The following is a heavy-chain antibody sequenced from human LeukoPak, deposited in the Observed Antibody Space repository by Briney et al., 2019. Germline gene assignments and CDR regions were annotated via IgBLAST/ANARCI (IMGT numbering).Heavy chain of an antibody. CDR2: INHSGSS. J-gene: IGHJ4*02. V-gene: IGHV4-34*01. D-gene: IGHD3-10*01. CDR1: GGSFSGYY. Sequence: SETLSLTCAVYGGSFSGYYWSWIRQPPGKGLEWIGEINHSGSSDYYPSLKSRVTISVDTSKNHFSLKLSSVTAADTSVYYCARGGSRNVFTRSGNLWFREYLIDYWGQGTLVTVSS. CDR3: ARGGSRNVFTRSGNLWFREYLIDY.